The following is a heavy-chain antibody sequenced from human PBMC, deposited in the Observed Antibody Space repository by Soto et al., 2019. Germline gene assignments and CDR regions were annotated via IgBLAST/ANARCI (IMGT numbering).Heavy chain of an antibody. Sequence: QVTLKESGPPLVKPTQTLTLTCTVSGLSLRTTGVGVGWVRQPPGKALEGLALLYWDDDKRYSPSLRSRLTSSKEIAEKQVVHTMTSMDTVDTAAYYCVQSLFGGDCLEIYSSHAYNGLDVWGQGTTVTVSS. CDR1: GLSLRTTGVG. CDR2: LYWDDDK. J-gene: IGHJ6*02. V-gene: IGHV2-5*02. CDR3: VQSLFGGDCLEIYSSHAYNGLDV. D-gene: IGHD2-21*02.